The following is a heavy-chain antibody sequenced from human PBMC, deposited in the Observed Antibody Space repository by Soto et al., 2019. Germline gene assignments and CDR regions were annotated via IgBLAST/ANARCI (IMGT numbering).Heavy chain of an antibody. V-gene: IGHV1-18*01. CDR3: ARDYDILTGYYDFYY. Sequence: QVQLVQSGAEVKKPGASVKVSCKSSGYTFTSYGISWVRQAPGQGLEWMGWISAYNGNTNYAQKLQGRVTMTTDTSTSTDYMELRSLRSDDTAVYYCARDYDILTGYYDFYYWGQGTLVTVSS. D-gene: IGHD3-9*01. CDR1: GYTFTSYG. J-gene: IGHJ4*02. CDR2: ISAYNGNT.